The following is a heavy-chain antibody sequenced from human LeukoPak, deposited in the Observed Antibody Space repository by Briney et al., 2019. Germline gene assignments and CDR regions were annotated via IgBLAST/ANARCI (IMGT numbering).Heavy chain of an antibody. V-gene: IGHV3-23*01. CDR1: GFTFSSYA. D-gene: IGHD6-13*01. J-gene: IGHJ3*02. Sequence: GRSLRLSCAASGFTFSSYAMIWVRQAPGKGLEWVPAISGSGGSTYYADSVKGRFTISRDNTKKTLYLQMNSMRAEDTAVYYCAKTGSSRAFDIWGQGTMVTVSS. CDR2: ISGSGGST. CDR3: AKTGSSRAFDI.